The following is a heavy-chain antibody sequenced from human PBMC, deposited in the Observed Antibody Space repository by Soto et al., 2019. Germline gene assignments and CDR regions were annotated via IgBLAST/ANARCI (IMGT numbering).Heavy chain of an antibody. D-gene: IGHD4-17*01. V-gene: IGHV1-3*01. CDR3: ARDDYGDFTRRLTPPSTNYYGMDV. CDR1: GYTFTSYA. J-gene: IGHJ6*02. Sequence: ASVKVSFKASGYTFTSYAMHWVRQAPGQRREWMGWINAGNGNTKYSQKFQGRVTITRDTSASTAYMELSSLRSEDTAVYYCARDDYGDFTRRLTPPSTNYYGMDVWGQGTTVTVSS. CDR2: INAGNGNT.